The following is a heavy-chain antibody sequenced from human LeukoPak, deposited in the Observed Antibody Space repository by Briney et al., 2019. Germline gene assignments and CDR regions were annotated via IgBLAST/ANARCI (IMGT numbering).Heavy chain of an antibody. J-gene: IGHJ4*02. Sequence: ASVKVSCKASGYTFTGHYMHWVRQAPGQGLEWMGWINPRNAATNYAQKFQGRVTMTRDTSISTAYMELSRLRSDDTAVYYCARVTEDYYDSSGYDYWGQGTLVTVSS. D-gene: IGHD3-22*01. V-gene: IGHV1-2*02. CDR2: INPRNAAT. CDR1: GYTFTGHY. CDR3: ARVTEDYYDSSGYDY.